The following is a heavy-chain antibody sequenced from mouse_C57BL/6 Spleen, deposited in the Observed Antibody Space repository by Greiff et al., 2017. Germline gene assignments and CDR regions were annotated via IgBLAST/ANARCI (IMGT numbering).Heavy chain of an antibody. Sequence: VQLQQSGPELVKPGASVKISCKASGYSFTSYYIHWVKQRPGQGLEWIGWIYPGSGNTKYNEKFKGKATLTADTSSSTAYMQLSSLTSEDSAVYYCARKLGRDYYAMDYWGQGTSVTVSS. CDR1: GYSFTSYY. D-gene: IGHD4-1*01. J-gene: IGHJ4*01. CDR2: IYPGSGNT. V-gene: IGHV1-66*01. CDR3: ARKLGRDYYAMDY.